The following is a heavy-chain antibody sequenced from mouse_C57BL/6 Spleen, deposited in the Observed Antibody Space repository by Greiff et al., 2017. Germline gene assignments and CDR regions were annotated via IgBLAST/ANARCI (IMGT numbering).Heavy chain of an antibody. Sequence: QVQLQQSDAELVKPGASVKISCKVSGYTFTDHTIHWMKQRPEQGLEWIGYIYPRDGSTTYTEKFKGKATLTADKSSSPAYMQLNSLTSEDSAVYFCGRYYGSVAMDYWGQGTSVTVSS. CDR2: IYPRDGST. CDR3: GRYYGSVAMDY. CDR1: GYTFTDHT. D-gene: IGHD1-1*01. J-gene: IGHJ4*01. V-gene: IGHV1-78*01.